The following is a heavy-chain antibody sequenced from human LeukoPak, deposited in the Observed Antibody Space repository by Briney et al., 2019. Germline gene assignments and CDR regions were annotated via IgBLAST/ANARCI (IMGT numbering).Heavy chain of an antibody. D-gene: IGHD6-6*01. CDR3: VRGSSSGHYFDS. J-gene: IGHJ4*02. V-gene: IGHV3-74*01. CDR1: GFTFSSYW. Sequence: GGSLRLSCAASGFTFSSYWMHWVRQAPGEGLVWVSRIDSDGIGTVYADSVRGRFTISRDNAKNTLYLLMNSRRVEDTTVYYCVRGSSSGHYFDSWGQGTLVTVSS. CDR2: IDSDGIGT.